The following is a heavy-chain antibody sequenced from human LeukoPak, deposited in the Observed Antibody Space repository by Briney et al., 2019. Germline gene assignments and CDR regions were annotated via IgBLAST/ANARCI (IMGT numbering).Heavy chain of an antibody. V-gene: IGHV4-4*07. Sequence: SETLSLTCTVSGGSISSYSWSWIRQPAGKGLEWIGRIYTSASTNYNPSLHSRVTIPVDTAKNQFSLKRSSVPAADTAVYYCASLGSAAGDYWGQGTLVTVSS. D-gene: IGHD6-25*01. CDR3: ASLGSAAGDY. CDR1: GGSISSYS. J-gene: IGHJ4*02. CDR2: IYTSAST.